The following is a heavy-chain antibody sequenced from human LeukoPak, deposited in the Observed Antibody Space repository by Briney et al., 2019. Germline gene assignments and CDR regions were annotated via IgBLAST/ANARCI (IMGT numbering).Heavy chain of an antibody. J-gene: IGHJ4*02. Sequence: GGSLRLSCAASGFHFSTYGMHWVRQAPGKGLEWVGVIWYDGSNKIYAESVKGRFTISRDNSKNTLYLQMNSLRVEDTAVYYCARDRWEDEYGDYAYWGQGTLVTVSS. V-gene: IGHV3-33*01. CDR1: GFHFSTYG. D-gene: IGHD4-17*01. CDR3: ARDRWEDEYGDYAY. CDR2: IWYDGSNK.